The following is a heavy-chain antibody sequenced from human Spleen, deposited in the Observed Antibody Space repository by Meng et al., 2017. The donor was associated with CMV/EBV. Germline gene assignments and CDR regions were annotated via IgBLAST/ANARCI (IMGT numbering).Heavy chain of an antibody. J-gene: IGHJ4*02. CDR1: GSAFSTYA. CDR3: ARDEYYGSEAGSLDY. Sequence: ASVKVSCKTSGSAFSTYAITWVRQAPGQGLEWLGWINPNSGGTKYAQKLQGRVTMTRDTSINTAYMELRSLRSDDTAVYYCARDEYYGSEAGSLDYWGQGTLVTVSS. D-gene: IGHD3-10*01. CDR2: INPNSGGT. V-gene: IGHV1-2*02.